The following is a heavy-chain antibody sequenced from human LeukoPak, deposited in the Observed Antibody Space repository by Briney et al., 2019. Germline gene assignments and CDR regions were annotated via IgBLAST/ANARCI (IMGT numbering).Heavy chain of an antibody. CDR3: ARDLGLMTTVVSPLYYYYYGMDV. CDR2: INPNSGGT. J-gene: IGHJ6*02. D-gene: IGHD4-23*01. V-gene: IGHV1-2*06. CDR1: GYTFTGYY. Sequence: ASVKVSCKASGYTFTGYYMHWVRQAPGQGLEWMGRINPNSGGTNYAQKFQGRVTMTRDTSISTAYMELSRLRSGDTAVYYCARDLGLMTTVVSPLYYYYYGMDVWGQGTTVTVSS.